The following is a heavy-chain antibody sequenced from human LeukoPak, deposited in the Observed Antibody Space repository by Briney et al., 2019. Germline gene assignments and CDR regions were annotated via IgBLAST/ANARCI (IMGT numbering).Heavy chain of an antibody. CDR2: IQYDGTVE. V-gene: IGHV3-30*02. J-gene: IGHJ4*02. CDR3: GRGAAAAVDH. Sequence: GGSLGLSCAASGFTLTDYNMHWVRQAPGRGLEYVAFIQYDGTVEYYADSVKGRFTMSRDKSKNTLYLHVNSLRREDTAVYFCGRGAAAAVDHWGQGTLVSVSS. D-gene: IGHD6-25*01. CDR1: GFTLTDYN.